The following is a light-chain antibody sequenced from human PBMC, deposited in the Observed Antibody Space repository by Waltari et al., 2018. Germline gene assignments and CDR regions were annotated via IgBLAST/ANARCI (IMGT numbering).Light chain of an antibody. J-gene: IGLJ2*01. CDR1: SSDVGGYNY. CDR3: SSYTSSSTLV. CDR2: EVI. V-gene: IGLV2-14*01. Sequence: QSALTQPASVAGSPGQSITISCTGTSSDVGGYNYVSCFPQFPGNPPTLLIYEVINRPAGISNRFSGSKSGNTASLAISGLQAEDEADYYCSSYTSSSTLVFGGGTKLTVL.